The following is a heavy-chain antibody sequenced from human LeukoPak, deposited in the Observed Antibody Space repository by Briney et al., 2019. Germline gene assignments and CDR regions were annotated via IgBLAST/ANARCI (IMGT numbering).Heavy chain of an antibody. CDR1: GFTFTDHY. V-gene: IGHV3-72*01. CDR2: ITNTPNNYRV. Sequence: GGSLRLSCAASGFTFTDHYMDWVRRAPGKGLEWVGRITNTPNNYRVGYAASVRGRFTISRDDSKNSLYLQMNSLKADDMALYYCARDTATSLDFWGQGTLVTVSS. J-gene: IGHJ4*02. CDR3: ARDTATSLDF. D-gene: IGHD4-17*01.